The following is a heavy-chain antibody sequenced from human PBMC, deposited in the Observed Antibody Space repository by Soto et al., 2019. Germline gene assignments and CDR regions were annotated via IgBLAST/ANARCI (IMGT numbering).Heavy chain of an antibody. Sequence: GGSLRLSCAASGFTFSNAWMSWVRQAPGKGLEWVGRIKSKTDGGTTDYAAPVKGRFSISRDDSKNTLYLHMNSLKTEDTAVYYCTTEVRKTAMVTYYFDYWGQGTLVTVSS. V-gene: IGHV3-15*01. CDR3: TTEVRKTAMVTYYFDY. D-gene: IGHD5-18*01. J-gene: IGHJ4*02. CDR1: GFTFSNAW. CDR2: IKSKTDGGTT.